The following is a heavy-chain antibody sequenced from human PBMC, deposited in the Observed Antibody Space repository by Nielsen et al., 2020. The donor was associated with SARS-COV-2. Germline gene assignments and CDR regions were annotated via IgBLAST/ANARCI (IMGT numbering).Heavy chain of an antibody. CDR1: GFTFSDYY. CDR3: ARALLGKGVTGLDY. J-gene: IGHJ4*02. D-gene: IGHD1-20*01. CDR2: ISSSSSYT. Sequence: GSLRLSCAASGFTFSDYYMSWIRQAPGKGLEWVSYISSSSSYTNYADSVKGRFTISRDNAKNSLYLQMNSLRAEDTAVYYCARALLGKGVTGLDYWGQGTLVTVSS. V-gene: IGHV3-11*05.